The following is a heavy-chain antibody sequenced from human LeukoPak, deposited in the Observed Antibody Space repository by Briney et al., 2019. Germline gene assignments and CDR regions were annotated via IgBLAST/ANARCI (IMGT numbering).Heavy chain of an antibody. CDR1: GFTFSNAW. CDR3: TTAGWELYYFDY. CDR2: IKSKTDGGTT. D-gene: IGHD1-26*01. J-gene: IGHJ4*02. Sequence: GGSLRLSCAASGFTFSNAWLSWVRQAPGKGLEWVGRIKSKTDGGTTDYAAPVKGRFTISRDDSKNTLYLQMNSLKTEDTAVYYCTTAGWELYYFDYWGQGTLVTVSS. V-gene: IGHV3-15*01.